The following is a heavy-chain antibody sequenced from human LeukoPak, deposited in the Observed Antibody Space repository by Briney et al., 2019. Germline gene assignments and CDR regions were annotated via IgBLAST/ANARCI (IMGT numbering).Heavy chain of an antibody. CDR1: GYSFSSYW. Sequence: KVSCKASGYSFSSYWIGWVRQMPGKGLELMGIIYPGDSDTRYTPSFQGQVTISADKSITTAYLQWSSLQASDTAMYYCARSLSPAAVALDYWGQGALVTVSS. J-gene: IGHJ4*02. D-gene: IGHD2-2*01. CDR2: IYPGDSDT. V-gene: IGHV5-51*01. CDR3: ARSLSPAAVALDY.